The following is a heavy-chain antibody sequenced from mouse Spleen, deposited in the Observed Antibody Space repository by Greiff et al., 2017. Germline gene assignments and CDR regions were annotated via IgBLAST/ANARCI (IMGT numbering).Heavy chain of an antibody. J-gene: IGHJ3*01. CDR2: ISSGGGNT. V-gene: IGHV5-9-3*01. CDR3: ARLSLLRLPAWFAY. Sequence: EVQLVESGGGLVKRGGSLKLSCAASGFTFSSYAMSWVRQTPEKRLEWVATISSGGGNTYYPDSVKGRFTISRDNAKNTLYLQMSSLKSEDTAMYYCARLSLLRLPAWFAYWGQGTLVTVSA. CDR1: GFTFSSYA. D-gene: IGHD1-2*01.